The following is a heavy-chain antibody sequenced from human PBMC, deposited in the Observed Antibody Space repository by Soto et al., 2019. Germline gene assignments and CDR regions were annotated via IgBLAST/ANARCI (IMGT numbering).Heavy chain of an antibody. CDR2: IDPDGTTT. Sequence: PXESLRLSCALSGFDSSYYWIQWFRQSPGKGLEWVSRIDPDGTTTNYADSVKGRFSVSRDNAKKTIYLQMNSLTADDTALYYCARGPRPSSAGTGAYWGQGTLVTVSS. J-gene: IGHJ1*01. CDR1: GFDSSYYW. D-gene: IGHD1-1*01. V-gene: IGHV3-74*01. CDR3: ARGPRPSSAGTGAY.